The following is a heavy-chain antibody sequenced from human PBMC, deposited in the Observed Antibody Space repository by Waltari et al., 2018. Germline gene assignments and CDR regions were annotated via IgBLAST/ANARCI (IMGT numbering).Heavy chain of an antibody. CDR1: GFTFSSYS. Sequence: EVQLVESGGGLVKPGGSLRLSCAASGFTFSSYSMNWVRQAPGKGLEWVSSISSSSSYIYYADSVNGRFTISRDNAKNSLYLQMNSLRAEDTAVYYCARDFRRIAARDYWGQGTLVTVSS. CDR2: ISSSSSYI. D-gene: IGHD6-6*01. CDR3: ARDFRRIAARDY. J-gene: IGHJ4*02. V-gene: IGHV3-21*01.